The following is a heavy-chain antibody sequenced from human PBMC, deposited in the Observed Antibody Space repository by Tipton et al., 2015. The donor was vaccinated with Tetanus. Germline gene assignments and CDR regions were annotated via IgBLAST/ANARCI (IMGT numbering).Heavy chain of an antibody. J-gene: IGHJ4*02. V-gene: IGHV3-11*06. Sequence: SLRLSCAASGFIFSDYYMSWIRQAPGKGLEWVSSISSSSSYIYYADSVKGRFTISRDNAKNSLYLQMISLRAEDTAVYSCARGMAEASNCGGDCYSDYWGQGTLVTVSS. CDR2: ISSSSSYI. CDR3: ARGMAEASNCGGDCYSDY. D-gene: IGHD2-21*02. CDR1: GFIFSDYY.